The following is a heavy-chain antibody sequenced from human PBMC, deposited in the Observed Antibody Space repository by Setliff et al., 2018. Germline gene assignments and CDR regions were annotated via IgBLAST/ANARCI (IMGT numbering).Heavy chain of an antibody. D-gene: IGHD6-19*01. CDR3: AREEVGRYSSGWYISSDNWFDP. Sequence: ASVKVSCKASGYTFTSYGISWVRQAPGQGLEWMGWISAYNGNTKYAQKFKGRVTMTRDTSSSTAYMGLSRLTSDDTAVYYCAREEVGRYSSGWYISSDNWFDPWGQGTLVTVSS. V-gene: IGHV1-18*01. J-gene: IGHJ5*02. CDR1: GYTFTSYG. CDR2: ISAYNGNT.